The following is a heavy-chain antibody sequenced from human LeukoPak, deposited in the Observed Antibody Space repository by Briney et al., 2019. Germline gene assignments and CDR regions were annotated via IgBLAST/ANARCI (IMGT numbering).Heavy chain of an antibody. Sequence: GGSLRLSCAVSGFSVSNNYMNWVRQAPGKGLEWVSLIYSRGGTPYADSVKGRFTISRDSSKNTLFLQMNSLRVEDTAVYYCARDPPGIAASGTYYWGQGTLVTVSS. CDR2: IYSRGGT. CDR3: ARDPPGIAASGTYY. D-gene: IGHD6-13*01. CDR1: GFSVSNNY. V-gene: IGHV3-53*01. J-gene: IGHJ4*02.